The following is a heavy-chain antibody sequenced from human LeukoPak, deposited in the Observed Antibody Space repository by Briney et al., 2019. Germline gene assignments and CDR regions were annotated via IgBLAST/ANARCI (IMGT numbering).Heavy chain of an antibody. Sequence: GGSLRLSCAASGFTFSSYEMNWVRQAPGKGLEWVSYISSSGSTIYYADSVKGRFTISRDNAKNSLYLQMNSLRAEDTAVYYCALGGTGYYKLPYDYWGQGTLVTVSS. D-gene: IGHD3-9*01. CDR3: ALGGTGYYKLPYDY. V-gene: IGHV3-48*03. J-gene: IGHJ4*02. CDR1: GFTFSSYE. CDR2: ISSSGSTI.